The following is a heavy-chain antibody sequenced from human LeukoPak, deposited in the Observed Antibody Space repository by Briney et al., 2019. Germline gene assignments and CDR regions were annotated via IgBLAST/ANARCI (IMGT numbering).Heavy chain of an antibody. CDR1: GFTFSSYS. J-gene: IGHJ3*02. CDR2: ISSSTGTI. D-gene: IGHD2-21*01. Sequence: LGGSLRLSCAASGFTFSSYSMNWVRQAPGKGLEWVSYISSSTGTIYYADSVKGRFTISRDNAKNSLYLQMNSLRDEDTAIYYCARGNLWAFDIWGRGTMVTVSS. V-gene: IGHV3-48*02. CDR3: ARGNLWAFDI.